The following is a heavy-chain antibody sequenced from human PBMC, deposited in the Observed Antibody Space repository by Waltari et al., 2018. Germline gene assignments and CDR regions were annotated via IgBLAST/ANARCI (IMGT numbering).Heavy chain of an antibody. CDR2: IYSGGST. CDR1: GFTVSSTS. CDR3: AGPNRIAVAGTAFAFDY. D-gene: IGHD6-19*01. Sequence: EVQLVESGGGLIQPGGSLRLSCAASGFTVSSTSMSWVRQAPGKGLEWVSVIYSGGSTYYADSVKGRFTISRDNSKNTLYLQMNSLRAEDTAVYYCAGPNRIAVAGTAFAFDYWGQGTLVTVSS. V-gene: IGHV3-53*01. J-gene: IGHJ4*02.